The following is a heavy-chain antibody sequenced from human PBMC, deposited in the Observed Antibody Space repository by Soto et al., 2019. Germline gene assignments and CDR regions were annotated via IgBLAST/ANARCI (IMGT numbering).Heavy chain of an antibody. J-gene: IGHJ4*02. V-gene: IGHV2-5*01. CDR2: ISWKDDK. D-gene: IGHD3-16*01. CDR1: GFSLSARGVG. Sequence: SGPTLVNPTQTLTLTCTVSGFSLSARGVGVGWFRQPPGKPLEWLGIISWKDDKRYTPSLQNRLTITKDTSNTQVLLLMTVMDPMDTATYSCAPSAWGEAPDYWGPGTLVTVSS. CDR3: APSAWGEAPDY.